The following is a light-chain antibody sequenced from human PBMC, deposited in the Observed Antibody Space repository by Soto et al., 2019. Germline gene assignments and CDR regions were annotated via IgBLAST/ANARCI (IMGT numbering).Light chain of an antibody. V-gene: IGKV3-15*01. Sequence: IVMTQSPATLPVPTGERSTLSSRASQSVSSNVAWYQQIPGQTPRLLSYGASTRATGIPVRVSGSGSGTEFTLTSSSLQSEAGAVYYGHQYDDGTYTFGQGTKVEI. CDR2: GAS. CDR3: HQYDDGTYT. J-gene: IGKJ2*01. CDR1: QSVSSN.